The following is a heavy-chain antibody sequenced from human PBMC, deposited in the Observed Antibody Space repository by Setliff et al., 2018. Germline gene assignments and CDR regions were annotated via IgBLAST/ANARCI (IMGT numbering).Heavy chain of an antibody. J-gene: IGHJ4*02. CDR2: ITSSGRDT. Sequence: GESLRLSCATSGFTFSNYAMGWVRQAPGKGLEWVSVITSSGRDTYYPDSVKGRFTISRDNSDNTLYLQMNSLRDADTAIYYCVKGTLPYCTGPTCYPLDHWGQGTLVTVSS. CDR3: VKGTLPYCTGPTCYPLDH. D-gene: IGHD2-8*02. CDR1: GFTFSNYA. V-gene: IGHV3-23*01.